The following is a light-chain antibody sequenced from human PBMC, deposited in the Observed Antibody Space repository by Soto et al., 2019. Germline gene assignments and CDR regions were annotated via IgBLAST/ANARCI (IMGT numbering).Light chain of an antibody. CDR1: QSFFYSSTNKNY. Sequence: DIVMTQSPDSLAVSLGERATINCRSSQSFFYSSTNKNYLAWYQQKPGQPPKLLISWASTRESGVPDRFSGSGSGTDFTLTISSLQTEDVAVYYCQQYYDTPLTFGGGTKVEIK. CDR2: WAS. V-gene: IGKV4-1*01. CDR3: QQYYDTPLT. J-gene: IGKJ4*01.